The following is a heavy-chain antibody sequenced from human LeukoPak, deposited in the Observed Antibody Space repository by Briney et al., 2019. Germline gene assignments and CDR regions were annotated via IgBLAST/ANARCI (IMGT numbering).Heavy chain of an antibody. Sequence: KPSETLSLTCTVSGGSISSYYWSWIRQPPGKGLEWIGYIYYSGSTNYNPSLKSRVTISVDTSKNQFSLKLSSVTAADTAVYYCARVGDILTGYYPFDPWGQGTLVTVSS. CDR1: GGSISSYY. V-gene: IGHV4-59*01. CDR2: IYYSGST. J-gene: IGHJ5*02. CDR3: ARVGDILTGYYPFDP. D-gene: IGHD3-9*01.